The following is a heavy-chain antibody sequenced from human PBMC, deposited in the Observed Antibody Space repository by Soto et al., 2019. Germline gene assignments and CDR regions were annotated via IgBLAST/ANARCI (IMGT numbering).Heavy chain of an antibody. D-gene: IGHD6-19*01. CDR2: IYPGDSDT. CDR1: GYRFTSYW. Sequence: GEALKISCKGSGYRFTSYWIGWVRQMPGKGLEWMGIIYPGDSDTRYSPSLQGQVTISADTSISTAYLQWTSLKASDTAMYYCARSRRGAYSSGWYSLSGYYNYGIDVWGQGTKVTVSS. J-gene: IGHJ6*02. CDR3: ARSRRGAYSSGWYSLSGYYNYGIDV. V-gene: IGHV5-51*01.